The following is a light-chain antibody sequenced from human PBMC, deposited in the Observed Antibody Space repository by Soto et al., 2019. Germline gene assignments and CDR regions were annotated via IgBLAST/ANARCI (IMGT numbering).Light chain of an antibody. Sequence: QSALTQPPSASGSPGQSVTISCTGTFNDVGGYNYVSWYQQHPGKAPKVIIYEVSNRPSGVSNRFSGSKSGNTASLTISGLQAEDEADYYCSSYTSSITYVFGTGTKLTVL. CDR3: SSYTSSITYV. CDR1: FNDVGGYNY. V-gene: IGLV2-14*01. J-gene: IGLJ1*01. CDR2: EVS.